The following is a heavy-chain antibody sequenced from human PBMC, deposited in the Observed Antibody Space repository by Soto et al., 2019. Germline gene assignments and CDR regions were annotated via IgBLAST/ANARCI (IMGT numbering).Heavy chain of an antibody. CDR2: IYYTGST. Sequence: PSETLALSSTVSGGSISGYYWSWIPQPPGKGLEWVGYIYYTGSTNYNPSLKSRVTISVATSKNQFALKLSSLTAAYTAVYYCLRGIVYYDTDAWGQGTTVT. J-gene: IGHJ6*02. D-gene: IGHD1-26*01. V-gene: IGHV4-59*01. CDR3: LRGIVYYDTDA. CDR1: GGSISGYY.